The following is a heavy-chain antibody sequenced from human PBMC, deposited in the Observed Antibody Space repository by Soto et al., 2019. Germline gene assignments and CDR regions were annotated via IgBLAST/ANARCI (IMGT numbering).Heavy chain of an antibody. CDR3: AKDEAWYSSSSVPYGMDV. CDR1: GFTFSSYA. D-gene: IGHD6-6*01. V-gene: IGHV3-23*01. J-gene: IGHJ6*02. Sequence: EVQLLESGGGLVQPGGSLRLSCAASGFTFSSYAMSWVRQAPGKGLEWVSAISGSGGSTYDADAVKGRFTISRDNSKNTLYLQMNSLRVEDTAVYYCAKDEAWYSSSSVPYGMDVWGQGTTVTVSS. CDR2: ISGSGGST.